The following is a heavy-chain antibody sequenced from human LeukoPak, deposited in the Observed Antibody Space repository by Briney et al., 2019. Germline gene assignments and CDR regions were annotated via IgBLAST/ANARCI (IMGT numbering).Heavy chain of an antibody. CDR3: AREMETGESTDY. CDR2: INQDGRET. V-gene: IGHV3-7*01. CDR1: GFTLGYYW. Sequence: GGSLRLSCAASGFTLGYYWMTWVRQAPGKGLEWVANINQDGRETHHVASVRGRFTISRDNAKNSLYLQMNSLRAEDTAVYYCAREMETGESTDYWGQGTLVTVSS. J-gene: IGHJ4*02. D-gene: IGHD3-10*01.